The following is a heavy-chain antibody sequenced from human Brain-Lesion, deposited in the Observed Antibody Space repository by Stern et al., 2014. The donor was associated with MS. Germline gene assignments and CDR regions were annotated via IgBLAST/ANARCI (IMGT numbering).Heavy chain of an antibody. CDR1: GNTYGSYD. D-gene: IGHD2-2*01. J-gene: IGHJ4*02. CDR3: ARAVRNQLLSEY. CDR2: MNPYSGNT. Sequence: QVQPVHSAAEVKKPGASVKVSCKASGNTYGSYDITWVRQASVHGLERIGWMNPYSGNTGYAQKFKGRVSMTSDPSISTVYMELTSLTSDDTAVYFCARAVRNQLLSEYWGQGTLVTVSS. V-gene: IGHV1-8*01.